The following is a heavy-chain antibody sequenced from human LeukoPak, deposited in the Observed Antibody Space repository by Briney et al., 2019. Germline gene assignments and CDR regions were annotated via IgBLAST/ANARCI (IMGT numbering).Heavy chain of an antibody. D-gene: IGHD1-7*01. CDR3: ARTGNLLDY. Sequence: GGFLRLSCAASGFSFSSYLMHWVRQVPGKGLVWVSRINTDGSDITYADSVKGRFTISRDNAKNTLYLQMNSLRAEDTAVYYCARTGNLLDYWGQGTLVTVSS. J-gene: IGHJ4*02. V-gene: IGHV3-74*01. CDR1: GFSFSSYL. CDR2: INTDGSDI.